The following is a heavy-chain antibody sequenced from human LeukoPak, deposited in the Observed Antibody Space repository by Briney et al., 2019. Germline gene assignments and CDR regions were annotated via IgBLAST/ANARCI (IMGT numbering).Heavy chain of an antibody. Sequence: GGSLRLSCAASGFTFSSYWMSWVRQAPGKGLEWVANIKEDGSEKYYVDSVKGRFTISRDNAKNSLYLLMNSLRAEDTAVYYCARERSGRSYYLDYWGQGTLVTVSS. CDR1: GFTFSSYW. D-gene: IGHD1-26*01. CDR3: ARERSGRSYYLDY. V-gene: IGHV3-7*01. J-gene: IGHJ4*02. CDR2: IKEDGSEK.